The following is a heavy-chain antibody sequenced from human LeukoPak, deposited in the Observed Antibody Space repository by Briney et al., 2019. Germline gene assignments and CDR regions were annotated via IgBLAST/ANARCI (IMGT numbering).Heavy chain of an antibody. V-gene: IGHV3-23*01. Sequence: GGSLRLSWAASGFTFSSYAMSWVRQAPGKGLEWVSAISGSGGSTYYADSVKGRFTISRDNSKNTLYLQMNSLRAEDTAVYYCAKDRGVVVTPDYWGQGTLVTVSS. D-gene: IGHD2-21*02. CDR1: GFTFSSYA. J-gene: IGHJ4*02. CDR3: AKDRGVVVTPDY. CDR2: ISGSGGST.